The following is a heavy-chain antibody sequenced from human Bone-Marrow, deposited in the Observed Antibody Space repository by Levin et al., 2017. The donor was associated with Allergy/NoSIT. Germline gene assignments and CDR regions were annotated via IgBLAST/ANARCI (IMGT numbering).Heavy chain of an antibody. CDR1: GFSFESYD. D-gene: IGHD2-2*01. CDR3: AREAPDCTPTSCYPHYFDF. Sequence: GESLKISCTASGFSFESYDMSWVRQAPGKGLEWVSTIGGSGTPYYASSVRGRFTISRDNSKRTLFLQMNTLRVDDTAVYYCAREAPDCTPTSCYPHYFDFWGQGSLVAVSS. V-gene: IGHV3-23*01. CDR2: IGGSGTP. J-gene: IGHJ4*02.